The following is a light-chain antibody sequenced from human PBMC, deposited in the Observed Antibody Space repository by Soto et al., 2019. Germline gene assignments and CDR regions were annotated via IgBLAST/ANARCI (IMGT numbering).Light chain of an antibody. V-gene: IGKV1-5*01. CDR3: QQYESYSPWT. Sequence: DIQMTQSPSTLSASVGDRVTITCRASQSISSWLAWYQQKPGKAPKLLIYDASSLESGVPSRFSGSGSGTEFTLTISRLEPEDFATYYCQQYESYSPWTFGQGTKVDI. CDR2: DAS. J-gene: IGKJ1*01. CDR1: QSISSW.